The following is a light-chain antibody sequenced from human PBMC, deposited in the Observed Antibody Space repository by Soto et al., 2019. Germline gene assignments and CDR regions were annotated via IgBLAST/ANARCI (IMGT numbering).Light chain of an antibody. CDR1: QGISSW. CDR3: QQANSFPLT. V-gene: IGKV1-12*01. CDR2: DAS. Sequence: DIHMTQSPSSVSASVGYRFTITCRASQGISSWLAWYQQKPEKAPKLVIYDASSLQSGVPSRFRGSGSGTDFTLTISSLQPEDFETYYCQQANSFPLTFGGGTKVDIK. J-gene: IGKJ4*01.